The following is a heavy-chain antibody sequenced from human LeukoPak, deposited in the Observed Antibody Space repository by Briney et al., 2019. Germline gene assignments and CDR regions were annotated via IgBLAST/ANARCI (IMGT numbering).Heavy chain of an antibody. CDR3: ARHGRDILTGYGNNWFDP. CDR2: ISYSGAT. Sequence: SETLSLTCTLSGGTVTSSTYLWGWIRQPPGKGLEWIGSISYSGATYYNPSLKSRVSMSVHTSKNQFSLKLSSVTAADTAVYYCARHGRDILTGYGNNWFDPWGQGTLVTVSS. CDR1: GGTVTSSTYL. J-gene: IGHJ5*02. V-gene: IGHV4-39*01. D-gene: IGHD3-9*01.